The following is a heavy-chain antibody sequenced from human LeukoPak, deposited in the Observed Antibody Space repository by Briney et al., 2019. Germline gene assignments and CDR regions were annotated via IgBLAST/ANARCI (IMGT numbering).Heavy chain of an antibody. V-gene: IGHV1-8*02. Sequence: ASVKVSCKASGYTFTSYDINWVRQATGQGLEWMGWMNPNSGNTGYAQKLQGRVTMTTDTSTSTAYMELRSLRSDDTAVYYCARGVQQQLIYYFDYWGQGTLVTVSS. CDR2: MNPNSGNT. CDR3: ARGVQQQLIYYFDY. CDR1: GYTFTSYD. J-gene: IGHJ4*02. D-gene: IGHD6-13*01.